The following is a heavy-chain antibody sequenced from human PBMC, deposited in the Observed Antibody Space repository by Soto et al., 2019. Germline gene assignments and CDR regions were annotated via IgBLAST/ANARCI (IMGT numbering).Heavy chain of an antibody. Sequence: PSESLSLTCAVYGGSFSGYYWRWIRKPPGKGLEWIGEINHSGSTNYNPSLKSRVTISVDTPKNQFSLKLSSVTAADTAVYYCARGRRTSLGYSSVGGYLDYWGQGTLVTVSS. V-gene: IGHV4-34*01. CDR3: ARGRRTSLGYSSVGGYLDY. CDR1: GGSFSGYY. D-gene: IGHD5-18*01. CDR2: INHSGST. J-gene: IGHJ4*02.